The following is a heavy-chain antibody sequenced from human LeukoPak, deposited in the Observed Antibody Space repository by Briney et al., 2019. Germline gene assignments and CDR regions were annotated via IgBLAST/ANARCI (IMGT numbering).Heavy chain of an antibody. CDR3: ATERSRYFDH. D-gene: IGHD3-16*01. V-gene: IGHV3-43*01. J-gene: IGHJ4*02. CDR2: ITRDGGHT. Sequence: GGSLRLSCAASGFSFNDYTLHWVRQAPGKGLKLVSLITRDGGHTYYADSVKGRFTISRDISKKSFYPQMNSLSTDDTALYYCATERSRYFDHWGQGTLVTVSP. CDR1: GFSFNDYT.